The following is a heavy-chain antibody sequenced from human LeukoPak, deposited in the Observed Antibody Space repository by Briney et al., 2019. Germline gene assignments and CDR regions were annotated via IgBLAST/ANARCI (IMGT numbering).Heavy chain of an antibody. J-gene: IGHJ6*02. V-gene: IGHV3-48*01. CDR3: AKRLSSSWYYYYGMDV. D-gene: IGHD6-13*01. CDR1: VFPFSRYS. Sequence: GGSLRLSCTTSVFPFSRYSMNWVRQAPGKGLEWVSYITSSGDTIYYADSVKGRFTISRDNAKNSVYLQMNSLRAEDTAVYYCAKRLSSSWYYYYGMDVWGQGTTVTVSS. CDR2: ITSSGDTI.